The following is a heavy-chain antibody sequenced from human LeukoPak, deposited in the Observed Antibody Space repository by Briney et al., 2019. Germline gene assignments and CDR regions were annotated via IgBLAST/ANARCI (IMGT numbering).Heavy chain of an antibody. CDR2: ISYDGSNK. CDR1: GFTFSSYA. CDR3: ARSNWFDP. V-gene: IGHV3-30-3*01. Sequence: GGSLRLSCAASGFTFSSYAMHWVRQAPGKGLEWVAVISYDGSNKYYADSVKGRFTISRDNSKNTLYLQMNSLRAEDTAVYYCARSNWFDPWGQGTLVTVSS. J-gene: IGHJ5*02.